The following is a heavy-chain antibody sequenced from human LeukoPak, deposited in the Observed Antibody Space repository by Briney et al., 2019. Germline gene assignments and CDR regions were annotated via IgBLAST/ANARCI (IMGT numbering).Heavy chain of an antibody. CDR2: IYSDDST. CDR3: ARGGYSGYDRDAFDI. D-gene: IGHD5-12*01. V-gene: IGHV3-53*04. CDR1: GFTVSSNY. Sequence: GTSLRLSCAASGFTVSSNYMSWVRQAPGKGLEWVSVIYSDDSTYYADSVKGRFTISRHNSKNTLYLQMNSLRAEDTAVYYCARGGYSGYDRDAFDIWGQGTMVTVSS. J-gene: IGHJ3*02.